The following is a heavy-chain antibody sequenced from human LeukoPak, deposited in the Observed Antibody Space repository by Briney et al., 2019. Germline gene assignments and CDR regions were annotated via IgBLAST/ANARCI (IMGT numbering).Heavy chain of an antibody. V-gene: IGHV1-69*05. CDR1: GGTFSSYA. D-gene: IGHD6-6*01. J-gene: IGHJ6*03. Sequence: SVEVSCKASGGTFSSYAISWVRQAPGQGLEWMGGIIPIFGTANYAQKFQGRDTITTDESTSTAYMELSSLRSEDTAVYYCARGVPLYYYYYMDVWGKGTTVTVSS. CDR3: ARGVPLYYYYYMDV. CDR2: IIPIFGTA.